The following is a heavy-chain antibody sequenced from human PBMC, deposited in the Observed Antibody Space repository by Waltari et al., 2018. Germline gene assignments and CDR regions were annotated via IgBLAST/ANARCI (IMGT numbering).Heavy chain of an antibody. Sequence: QVQLVQSGAEVKKPGSSVKVSCKASGGTFSSYAISWVRQAPGQGLEWMGGIIPILGIANYAQKFQGRVTITADKSTSTAYMELSSLRSEDTAVYYCHLYTAMVTRSTVTTRYFDYWGQGTLVTVSS. CDR3: HLYTAMVTRSTVTTRYFDY. CDR1: GGTFSSYA. J-gene: IGHJ4*02. CDR2: IIPILGIA. V-gene: IGHV1-69*10. D-gene: IGHD5-18*01.